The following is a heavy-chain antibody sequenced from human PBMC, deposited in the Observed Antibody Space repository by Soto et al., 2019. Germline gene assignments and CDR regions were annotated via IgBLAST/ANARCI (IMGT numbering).Heavy chain of an antibody. Sequence: PGGSLRLSCAASGFTFSSYGMHWVRQAPGKGLEWVAVISYDGSNKYYADSVKGRFTISRDNSKNTLYLQMNSLRAEDTAVYYCAKDFSQWPDPWGQGTLVTVSS. CDR2: ISYDGSNK. CDR3: AKDFSQWPDP. CDR1: GFTFSSYG. J-gene: IGHJ5*02. V-gene: IGHV3-30*18. D-gene: IGHD6-19*01.